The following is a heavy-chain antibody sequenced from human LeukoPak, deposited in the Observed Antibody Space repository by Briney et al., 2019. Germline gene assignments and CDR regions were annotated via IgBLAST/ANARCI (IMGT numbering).Heavy chain of an antibody. Sequence: SETLSLTCTVSGGSISSYYWRWIRQPPGKGLEWIGYIYYSGSTNYNPSLKSRVTISVDTSKNQFSLKLSSVTAADTAVYYCASSTVPTGYFDYWGQGTLVTVSS. V-gene: IGHV4-59*08. CDR3: ASSTVPTGYFDY. CDR2: IYYSGST. J-gene: IGHJ4*02. CDR1: GGSISSYY. D-gene: IGHD4-17*01.